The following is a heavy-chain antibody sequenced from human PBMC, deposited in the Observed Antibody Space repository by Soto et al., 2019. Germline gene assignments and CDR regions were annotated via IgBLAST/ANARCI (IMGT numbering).Heavy chain of an antibody. CDR2: IYYSGST. Sequence: SETLSHTCTVAGGCISSGDYYCSWIRQPPGKGLEWIGSIYYSGSTYYNPSLKSRVTISVDTSKNQFSLKLNSVTAADTAVYYCASRHSSPYLDYWGQGTLVTVPS. CDR3: ASRHSSPYLDY. CDR1: GGCISSGDYY. D-gene: IGHD6-13*01. V-gene: IGHV4-30-4*01. J-gene: IGHJ4*02.